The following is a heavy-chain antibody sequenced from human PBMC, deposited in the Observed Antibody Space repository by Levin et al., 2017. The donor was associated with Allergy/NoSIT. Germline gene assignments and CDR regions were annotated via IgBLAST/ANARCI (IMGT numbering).Heavy chain of an antibody. CDR3: ARAGKWDLRAFDT. Sequence: AGGSLRLSCEGSGFTFNDYGMSWVRQVPGKGLEWVAGINWSGESTGYADSVKGRFTISRDNARNSLYLQVNSLRAGDTALYYCARAGKWDLRAFDTWGQGAMVTVSS. CDR1: GFTFNDYG. V-gene: IGHV3-20*04. J-gene: IGHJ3*02. CDR2: INWSGEST. D-gene: IGHD1-26*01.